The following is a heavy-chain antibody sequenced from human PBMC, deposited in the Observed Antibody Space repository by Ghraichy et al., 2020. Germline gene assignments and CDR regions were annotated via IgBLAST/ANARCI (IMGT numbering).Heavy chain of an antibody. J-gene: IGHJ2*01. V-gene: IGHV4-39*01. Sequence: LSLTCTVSGGSISSSSYYWGWIRQPPGKGLEWIGSIYYSGSTYYNPSLKSRVTISVDTSKNQFSLKLSSVTAADTAVYYCARLRWYFDLWGRGTLVTVSS. CDR3: ARLRWYFDL. CDR2: IYYSGST. CDR1: GGSISSSSYY. D-gene: IGHD5-12*01.